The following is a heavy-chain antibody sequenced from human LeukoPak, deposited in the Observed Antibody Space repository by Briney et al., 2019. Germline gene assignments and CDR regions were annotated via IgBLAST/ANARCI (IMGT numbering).Heavy chain of an antibody. CDR2: MNPNSGNT. J-gene: IGHJ6*02. CDR1: GYTFTSYD. CDR3: AREPPSYCSSTSCYTVGYYYGMDV. Sequence: ASVKVSCKASGYTFTSYDINWVRQATGQGLEWMGWMNPNSGNTGYAQKFQGRVTMTRNTSISTAYMELSSLRSEDTAVYYCAREPPSYCSSTSCYTVGYYYGMDVWGQGTTVTVSS. D-gene: IGHD2-2*01. V-gene: IGHV1-8*01.